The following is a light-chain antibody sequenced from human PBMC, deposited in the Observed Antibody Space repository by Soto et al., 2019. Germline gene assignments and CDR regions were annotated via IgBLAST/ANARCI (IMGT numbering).Light chain of an antibody. CDR2: GAS. J-gene: IGKJ1*01. CDR3: QQYGSSRT. Sequence: EIGLTQSPATVSLNTGERATFSYMASQSVTDNYLAWYQQKPGQAPRLLIYGASSRATGIPDRFSGSGSGTDFTLSISRLEPEDFAVYYCQQYGSSRTFGQGTKVDIK. CDR1: QSVTDNY. V-gene: IGKV3-20*01.